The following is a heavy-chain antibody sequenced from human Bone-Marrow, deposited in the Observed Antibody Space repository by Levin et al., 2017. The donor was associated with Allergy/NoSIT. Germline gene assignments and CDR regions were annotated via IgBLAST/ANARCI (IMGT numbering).Heavy chain of an antibody. V-gene: IGHV3-9*01. D-gene: IGHD4-23*01. Sequence: GGSLRLSCAVSGFTFDDFAMHWVRHAPGKGLEWVSGVSWYSHHIGYADSVKGRFSISRDNAKTSLYLQIHSLRPEDTALYYCAKDKYRGDHSDLFAFDLWRLGTMVTVS. J-gene: IGHJ3*01. CDR2: VSWYSHHI. CDR1: GFTFDDFA. CDR3: AKDKYRGDHSDLFAFDL.